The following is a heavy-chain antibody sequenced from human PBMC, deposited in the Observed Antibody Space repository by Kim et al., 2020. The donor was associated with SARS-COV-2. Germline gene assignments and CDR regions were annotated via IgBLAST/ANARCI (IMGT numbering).Heavy chain of an antibody. CDR1: GFTFSSYS. CDR3: AREGGGSSGWSWFDP. Sequence: GGSLRLSCAASGFTFSSYSMNWVRQAPGKRLEWVSSISSSSSYIYYADSVKGRFTISRDNAKNSLYLQMNSLRAEDTAVYYCAREGGGSSGWSWFDPWGQGTLVTVSS. V-gene: IGHV3-21*01. D-gene: IGHD6-19*01. J-gene: IGHJ5*02. CDR2: ISSSSSYI.